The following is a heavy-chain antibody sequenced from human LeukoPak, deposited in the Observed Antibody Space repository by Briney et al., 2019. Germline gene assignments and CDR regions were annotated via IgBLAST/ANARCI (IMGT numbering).Heavy chain of an antibody. V-gene: IGHV1-46*01. D-gene: IGHD4-17*01. J-gene: IGHJ4*02. CDR2: INPSGGST. CDR3: ARQWRYGDYNMNYFDY. Sequence: GASVKVSRKASGYTFTSYYMHWVRQAPGQGLEWMGIINPSGGSTSYAQKFQGRVTMTRDTSTSTVYMELSSLRSEDTAVYYCARQWRYGDYNMNYFDYWGQGTLVTVSS. CDR1: GYTFTSYY.